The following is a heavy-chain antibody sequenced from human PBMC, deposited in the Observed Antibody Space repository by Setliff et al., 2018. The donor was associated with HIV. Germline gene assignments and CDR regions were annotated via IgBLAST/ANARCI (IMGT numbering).Heavy chain of an antibody. Sequence: SETLSLTCTVSGDSISSGSNYWSWIRQPAGKGLEWIGRIYTSGPRYNPSLENRVTIPVDTSKSQFFLMLSSVTAADTAVYYCARASSDIPGVDSNYFDDWGQGTLVTVSS. CDR1: GDSISSGSNY. D-gene: IGHD2-2*01. CDR3: ARASSDIPGVDSNYFDD. V-gene: IGHV4-61*02. J-gene: IGHJ4*02. CDR2: IYTSGP.